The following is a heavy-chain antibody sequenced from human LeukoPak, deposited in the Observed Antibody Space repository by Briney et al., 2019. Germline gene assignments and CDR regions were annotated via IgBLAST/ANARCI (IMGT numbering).Heavy chain of an antibody. CDR1: GIAFAGSA. CDR3: TTLGYHLDS. V-gene: IGHV3-48*03. CDR2: FAGSDSTK. D-gene: IGHD3-22*01. J-gene: IGHJ4*02. Sequence: GGSLKLSCAASGIAFAGSAVHWVRQAPGKGPEWVAYFAGSDSTKYYADSVRGRFTISRDNAKKSLYLQMSSLRAEDTALYYCTTLGYHLDSWGQGTLVTVSS.